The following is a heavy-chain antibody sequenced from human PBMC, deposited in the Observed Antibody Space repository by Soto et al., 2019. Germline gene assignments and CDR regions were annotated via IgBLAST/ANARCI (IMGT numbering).Heavy chain of an antibody. V-gene: IGHV4-59*01. CDR1: GGSIDDYY. CDR3: ARDRWTARANWFDP. J-gene: IGHJ5*02. D-gene: IGHD3-16*02. CDR2: ISDRGTT. Sequence: SETLSLTCAVFGGSIDDYYWSWIRQSPGKGLEWIGHISDRGTTDYNPSLKSRVTISVDRSKKQFSLKVTSVTAADTAVYYCARDRWTARANWFDPWGQGTLVTVSS.